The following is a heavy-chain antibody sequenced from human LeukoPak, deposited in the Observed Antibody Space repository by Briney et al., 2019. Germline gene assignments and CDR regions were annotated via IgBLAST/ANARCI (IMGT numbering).Heavy chain of an antibody. CDR1: GFTFGRYE. V-gene: IGHV3-23*01. CDR3: AKDHRIAAAGPYFDY. D-gene: IGHD6-13*01. CDR2: ISGSGGST. Sequence: PGGSLRLSCVASGFTFGRYEMNWVRQAPGKGLEWVSAISGSGGSTYYADSVKGRFTISRDNSKNTLYLQMNSLRAEDTAVYYCAKDHRIAAAGPYFDYWGQGTLVTVSS. J-gene: IGHJ4*02.